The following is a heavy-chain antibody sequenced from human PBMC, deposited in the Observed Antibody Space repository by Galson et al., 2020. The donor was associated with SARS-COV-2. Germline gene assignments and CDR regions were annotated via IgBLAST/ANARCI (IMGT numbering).Heavy chain of an antibody. D-gene: IGHD2-21*01. CDR2: LTHSGST. CDR1: GGSFSGYY. V-gene: IGHV4-34*01. J-gene: IGHJ3*02. CDR3: ARGRTRYRTYCGGDCYPPGGAAFDS. Sequence: SENLSLTCAVYGGSFSGYYWSWIRQPPGKGLEWLGELTHSGSTNYNPSLKSRVTISVDTSKNQFSLKLSSVTAADTAVYYCARGRTRYRTYCGGDCYPPGGAAFDSWGQGTMVTVSS.